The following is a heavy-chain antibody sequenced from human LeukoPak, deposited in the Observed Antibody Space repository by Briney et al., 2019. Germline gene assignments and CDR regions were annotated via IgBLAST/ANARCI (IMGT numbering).Heavy chain of an antibody. Sequence: SETLSLTCTVSGGSISNYYRSWIRQAPGKGLEWIGSIYYSRNTYYNPSLQSLVTISVHTSNNQFSLRLSSVTAADTAVYYCARSYCGGGSCGAFDIWGQGTMVTVSS. CDR1: GGSISNYY. CDR2: IYYSRNT. J-gene: IGHJ3*02. V-gene: IGHV4-59*01. D-gene: IGHD2-15*01. CDR3: ARSYCGGGSCGAFDI.